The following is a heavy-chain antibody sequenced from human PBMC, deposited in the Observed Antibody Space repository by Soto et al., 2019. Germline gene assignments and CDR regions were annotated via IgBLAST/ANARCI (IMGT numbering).Heavy chain of an antibody. Sequence: QVQLVQSGAEEKKPGASVKVSCKASGYTFTSYAMHWVRQAPGQRLGWMGWINAGNGNTKYSQKFQGRVTITRDTPASTAYMELSSLRSEDTAVYYCARDPSYYGMDVWGQWTTVTVSS. J-gene: IGHJ6*02. CDR2: INAGNGNT. CDR1: GYTFTSYA. V-gene: IGHV1-3*05. CDR3: ARDPSYYGMDV.